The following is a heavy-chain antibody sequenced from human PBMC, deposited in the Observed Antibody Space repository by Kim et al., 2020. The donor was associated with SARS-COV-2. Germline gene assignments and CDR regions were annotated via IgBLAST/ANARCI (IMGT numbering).Heavy chain of an antibody. CDR1: GYTFTGYY. D-gene: IGHD4-17*01. Sequence: ASVKVSCKASGYTFTGYYMHWVRQAPGQGLEWMGRINPNSGGTNYAQKFQGRVTMTRDTSISTAYMELSRLRSDDTAVYYCARDPDYAGWFDPWGQGTLVTVSS. J-gene: IGHJ5*02. CDR2: INPNSGGT. V-gene: IGHV1-2*06. CDR3: ARDPDYAGWFDP.